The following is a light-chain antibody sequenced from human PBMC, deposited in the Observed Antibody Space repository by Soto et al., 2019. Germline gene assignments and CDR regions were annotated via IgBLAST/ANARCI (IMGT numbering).Light chain of an antibody. Sequence: QSVLTQPPSASGSPGQSVTIPCTGTRSDVGGYNYVSWYQQHPGKAPKLMIFEVSQRPSGVPDRFSGSKSGNTASLTVSALQAEDEADYYCSSYTDSSNYVFGTGTKVTVL. J-gene: IGLJ1*01. CDR1: RSDVGGYNY. V-gene: IGLV2-8*01. CDR2: EVS. CDR3: SSYTDSSNYV.